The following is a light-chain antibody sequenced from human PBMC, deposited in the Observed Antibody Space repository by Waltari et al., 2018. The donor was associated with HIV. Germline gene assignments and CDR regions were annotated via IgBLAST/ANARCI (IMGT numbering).Light chain of an antibody. Sequence: SYELTQPSSVSVSPGQTASITCSGDILAKKYGRWFQQKPGQAPVVVIYEDIERPSGIPERCSGSSSGTTVTLTITGAHVEDDADYYCYSAGDHDVVFGGGTKLTVL. CDR1: ILAKKY. CDR3: YSAGDHDVV. CDR2: EDI. J-gene: IGLJ2*01. V-gene: IGLV3-27*01.